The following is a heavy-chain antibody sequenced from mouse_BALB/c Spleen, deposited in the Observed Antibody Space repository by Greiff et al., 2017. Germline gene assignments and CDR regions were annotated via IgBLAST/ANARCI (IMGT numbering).Heavy chain of an antibody. CDR1: GYSFTGYF. Sequence: DVQLQESGPELVKPGASVKISCKASGYSFTGYFMNWVKQSHGKSLEWIGRINPYNGDTFYNQKFKGKATLTVDKSSSTAHMELLSLTSEDSAVYYCGRSDYYGSSYDYYAMDYWGQGTSVTVSS. V-gene: IGHV1-37*01. CDR3: GRSDYYGSSYDYYAMDY. J-gene: IGHJ4*01. D-gene: IGHD1-1*01. CDR2: INPYNGDT.